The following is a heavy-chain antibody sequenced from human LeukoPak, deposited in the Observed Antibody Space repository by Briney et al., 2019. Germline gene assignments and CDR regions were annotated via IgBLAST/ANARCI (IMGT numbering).Heavy chain of an antibody. D-gene: IGHD5-24*01. J-gene: IGHJ4*02. V-gene: IGHV5-51*01. Sequence: GESLKISCKGSGYSFSNFWVGWVRQMSGKGLEWMGIIYPEDSDTRVSPSFQGQVTISADTSISTSYIQWSSLQASDTAMYYCARLNKATRAGYNWGFDNWGQGTLVTVSS. CDR1: GYSFSNFW. CDR3: ARLNKATRAGYNWGFDN. CDR2: IYPEDSDT.